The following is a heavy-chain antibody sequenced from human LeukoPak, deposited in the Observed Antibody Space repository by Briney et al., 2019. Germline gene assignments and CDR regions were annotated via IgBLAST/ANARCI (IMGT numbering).Heavy chain of an antibody. V-gene: IGHV1-18*01. CDR2: ISAYNGNT. J-gene: IGHJ4*02. CDR3: ARFAINYYDSSGYPDY. Sequence: GASVKVSCKASGYTFTSYGISWVRQAPGQGLEWMGWISAYNGNTNYAQKLQGRVTMTTDTSTSTAYMELRSLRSDDTAVYYSARFAINYYDSSGYPDYWGQGTLVTVSS. CDR1: GYTFTSYG. D-gene: IGHD3-22*01.